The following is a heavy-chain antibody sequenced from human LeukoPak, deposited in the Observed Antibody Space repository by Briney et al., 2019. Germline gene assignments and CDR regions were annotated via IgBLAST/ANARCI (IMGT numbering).Heavy chain of an antibody. V-gene: IGHV3-23*01. J-gene: IGHJ4*02. CDR1: GFTFSSYA. Sequence: GGSLGLSCVASGFTFSSYAMSWVRQAPGKGLEWVSAISDSGGYTYYADSVKGRFTSSRDNSKNTLYLQMNSLRVEDAALYYCAKTPSDYTNNWGLGTLVTVSS. CDR2: ISDSGGYT. CDR3: AKTPSDYTNN. D-gene: IGHD4-11*01.